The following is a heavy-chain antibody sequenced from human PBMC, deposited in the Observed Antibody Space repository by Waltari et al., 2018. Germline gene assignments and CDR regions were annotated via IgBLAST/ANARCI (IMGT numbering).Heavy chain of an antibody. CDR3: ARRALGWFDP. CDR2: ISSSGTTI. CDR1: GFIFSNSS. J-gene: IGHJ5*02. Sequence: QVQLVESGGDLVKTGGSLRLSCAASGFIFSNSSMRWIRQAPGKGLEWVSHISSSGTTIQYADTVKGRFTVSRDNAKNSLYLQMNSLRVEDTAVYYCARRALGWFDPWGQGTLVSVSS. V-gene: IGHV3-11*04. D-gene: IGHD3-10*01.